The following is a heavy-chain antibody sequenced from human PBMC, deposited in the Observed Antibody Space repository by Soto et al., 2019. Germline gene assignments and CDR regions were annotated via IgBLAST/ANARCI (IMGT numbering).Heavy chain of an antibody. CDR3: ARVYGSPAYYFDY. Sequence: PSETLSLTCAVYGGSFSGYYWSWIRQPPGKGLEWIGEINHSGSTNYNPSLKSRVTISVDTSKNQFSLKLRSVTAADTAVYYCARVYGSPAYYFDYWGRGTLVTVSS. J-gene: IGHJ4*02. CDR1: GGSFSGYY. V-gene: IGHV4-34*01. D-gene: IGHD3-10*01. CDR2: INHSGST.